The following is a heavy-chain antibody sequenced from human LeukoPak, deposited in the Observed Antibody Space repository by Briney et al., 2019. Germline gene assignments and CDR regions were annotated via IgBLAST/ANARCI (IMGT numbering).Heavy chain of an antibody. CDR3: ARAPESIAATIDAFDI. CDR1: GYTFTSYG. Sequence: SVKXSCKASGYTFTSYGISWVRQAPGQGLXXMGWINPNSGGTNYAQKFQGRVTMTRDTSISTAYMELSRLRSDDTAVYYCARAPESIAATIDAFDIWGQGTMVTVSS. D-gene: IGHD6-6*01. V-gene: IGHV1-2*02. CDR2: INPNSGGT. J-gene: IGHJ3*02.